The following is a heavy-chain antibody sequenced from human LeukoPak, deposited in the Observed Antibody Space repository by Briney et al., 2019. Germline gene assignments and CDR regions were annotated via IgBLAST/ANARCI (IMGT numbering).Heavy chain of an antibody. J-gene: IGHJ4*02. D-gene: IGHD6-19*01. CDR3: TKDVVPDSGWDLDY. V-gene: IGHV3-7*03. Sequence: GGSLRLSCAASGFTFSSYWMSWVRQAPGKGLEWVANIKQDGSDKYYVDSVKGRFTISRDNSKNTLYLQMSSLRTEDTAIYYCTKDVVPDSGWDLDYWGQGTLVTVSS. CDR2: IKQDGSDK. CDR1: GFTFSSYW.